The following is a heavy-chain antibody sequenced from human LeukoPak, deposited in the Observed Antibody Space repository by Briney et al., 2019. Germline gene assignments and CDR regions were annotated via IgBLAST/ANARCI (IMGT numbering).Heavy chain of an antibody. CDR2: IYYSGST. CDR3: ARRPGDYSSPIGY. CDR1: GGSISSSSYY. J-gene: IGHJ4*02. D-gene: IGHD4-17*01. Sequence: PSETLSLTCTVSGGSISSSSYYWGWIRQPPGKGLEWIGSIYYSGSTYYNPSLKSRVTISVDTSKNQFSLKLSSVTAADTAVYYCARRPGDYSSPIGYWGQGTLVTVSS. V-gene: IGHV4-39*01.